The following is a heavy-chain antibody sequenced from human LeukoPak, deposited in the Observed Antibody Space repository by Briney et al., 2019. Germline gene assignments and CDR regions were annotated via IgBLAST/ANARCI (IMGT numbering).Heavy chain of an antibody. CDR1: GYTFTGYY. Sequence: AASVKVSCKASGYTFTGYYMHWVRQAPGQGLEWMGWINPNNGVTNYAQKFQGRVTMTRDTSISTAYMELGRLRSDDTAVFYCAREDNEYSSSDLDHWGQGILVTVSS. J-gene: IGHJ4*02. CDR2: INPNNGVT. V-gene: IGHV1-2*02. CDR3: AREDNEYSSSDLDH. D-gene: IGHD6-6*01.